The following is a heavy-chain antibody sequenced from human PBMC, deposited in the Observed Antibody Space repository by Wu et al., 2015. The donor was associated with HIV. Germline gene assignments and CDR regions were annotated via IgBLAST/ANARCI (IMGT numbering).Heavy chain of an antibody. V-gene: IGHV1-69*13. Sequence: QVQLVQSGAEVKKPGSSVKVSCKASGGTFSSSGISWVRQAPGQGLEWMGRIIPIFRTTNYAQQFQGRVTITADESTSTAYMELSSLKSDDTAVYYCARDLGLYSHFDYWGQGTLVTVSS. CDR3: ARDLGLYSHFDY. J-gene: IGHJ4*02. CDR1: GGTFSSSG. D-gene: IGHD1-26*01. CDR2: IIPIFRTT.